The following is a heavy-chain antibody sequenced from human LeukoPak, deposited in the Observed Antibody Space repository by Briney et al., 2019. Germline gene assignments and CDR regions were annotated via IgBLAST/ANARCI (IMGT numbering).Heavy chain of an antibody. V-gene: IGHV3-21*01. Sequence: PGGSLRLSCAASGFTFSSYAMSWVRQAPGKGLEWVSSISSSSSYLYYADSVKGRFTISRDNAKNSLYLQMNSLRAEDTAVYYCARDPPEECGGSCYFYYYYYGMDVWGQGTTVTVSS. CDR2: ISSSSSYL. J-gene: IGHJ6*02. CDR1: GFTFSSYA. CDR3: ARDPPEECGGSCYFYYYYYGMDV. D-gene: IGHD2-15*01.